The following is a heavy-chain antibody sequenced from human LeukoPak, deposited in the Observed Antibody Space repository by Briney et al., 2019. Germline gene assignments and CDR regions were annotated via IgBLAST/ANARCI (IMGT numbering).Heavy chain of an antibody. Sequence: SQALSLTCTVSGVSITRGDYYWSWIRQPPGKGLEWIGYIYYSGSTFYNPSLKSRVVISVDTSKNQFSLRLNSVTAADTAVYYCARGDMYSSSWSNWGQGTLVTVSS. CDR2: IYYSGST. V-gene: IGHV4-30-4*01. CDR3: ARGDMYSSSWSN. CDR1: GVSITRGDYY. J-gene: IGHJ4*02. D-gene: IGHD6-13*01.